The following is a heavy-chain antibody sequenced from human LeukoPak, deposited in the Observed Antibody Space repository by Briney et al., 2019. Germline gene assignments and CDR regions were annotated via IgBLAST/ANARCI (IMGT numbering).Heavy chain of an antibody. D-gene: IGHD4-17*01. V-gene: IGHV4-34*01. J-gene: IGHJ4*02. Sequence: PSETLSLTCTVSGGSISSYYWSWIRQPPGKGLEWIGEINHSGSTNYNPSLKSRVTISVDTSKNQFSLKPSSVTAADTAVYYCARTIAYGDYGSPFDYWGQGTLVTVSS. CDR1: GGSISSYY. CDR2: INHSGST. CDR3: ARTIAYGDYGSPFDY.